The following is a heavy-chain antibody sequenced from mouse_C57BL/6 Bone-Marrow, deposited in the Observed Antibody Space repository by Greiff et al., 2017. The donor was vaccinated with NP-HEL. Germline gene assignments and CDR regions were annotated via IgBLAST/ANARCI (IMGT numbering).Heavy chain of an antibody. Sequence: EVQLVESGGGLVQPKGSLKLSCAASGFSFNTYAMNWVRQAPGKGLEWVARIRSKSNNYATYYADSVKDRFTISRDDSESMLYLQMNNLKTEDTAMYYCVRHYGNYVDYAMDYWGQGTSVTVSS. J-gene: IGHJ4*01. CDR1: GFSFNTYA. V-gene: IGHV10-1*01. CDR3: VRHYGNYVDYAMDY. CDR2: IRSKSNNYAT. D-gene: IGHD2-1*01.